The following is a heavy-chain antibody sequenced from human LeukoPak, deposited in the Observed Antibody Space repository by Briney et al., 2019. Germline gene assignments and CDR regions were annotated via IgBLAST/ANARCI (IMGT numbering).Heavy chain of an antibody. Sequence: GGSLRLSCSASGLTLSSSYMSWVRQAPGKELEWVSFIYTGGNTYYAHSVRGRFTISRDKSKNTLYLQMNSLRGEDTAIYYCTRAAPDAFDIWGQGPVVTVSS. J-gene: IGHJ3*02. CDR1: GLTLSSSY. V-gene: IGHV3-66*01. CDR2: IYTGGNT. CDR3: TRAAPDAFDI.